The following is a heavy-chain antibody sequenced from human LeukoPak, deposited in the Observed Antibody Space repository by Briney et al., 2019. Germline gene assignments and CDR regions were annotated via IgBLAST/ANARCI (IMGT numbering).Heavy chain of an antibody. Sequence: PSQTLSLTCTVSGGSISSGSYYWSWIRQPAGKGLEWIGRIYTSGSTNYNPSLKSRVTISVDTSKNQFSLKLSSVTAADTAVYYCARDGYYDSSGYGYWGQGTLVTVSS. V-gene: IGHV4-61*02. CDR3: ARDGYYDSSGYGY. CDR2: IYTSGST. D-gene: IGHD3-22*01. J-gene: IGHJ4*02. CDR1: GGSISSGSYY.